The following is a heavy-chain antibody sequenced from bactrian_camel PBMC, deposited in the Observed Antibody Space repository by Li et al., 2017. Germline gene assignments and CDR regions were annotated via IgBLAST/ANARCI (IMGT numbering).Heavy chain of an antibody. CDR1: ARFNC. V-gene: IGHV3S53*01. Sequence: HVQLVESGGGSVQAGGSLRLSCVASARFNCMGWFRQAPGKDREGVAVLWIGGATTTYADSVKGRFIITRDKAKDLVYLQMNGLQPEDTGVYYCAADQLYGTCRDVLDFPARGQGTQVTVS. CDR2: LWIGGATT. J-gene: IGHJ4*01. CDR3: AADQLYGTCRDVLDFPA. D-gene: IGHD6*01.